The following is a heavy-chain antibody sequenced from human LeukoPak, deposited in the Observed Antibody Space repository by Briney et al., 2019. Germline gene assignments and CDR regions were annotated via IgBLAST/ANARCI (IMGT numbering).Heavy chain of an antibody. CDR1: GYTFTTSW. V-gene: IGHV5-51*01. CDR2: IYAGDSDT. D-gene: IGHD5-24*01. Sequence: GESLRISCQGSGYTFTTSWIGWVRQLPGKGLEWMAIIYAGDSDTKYSPSFQGQVSISTDRSISTAYLQWSSLKASDTAIYYCAKLYHPDGRVYWGQGTLVTVSS. CDR3: AKLYHPDGRVY. J-gene: IGHJ4*02.